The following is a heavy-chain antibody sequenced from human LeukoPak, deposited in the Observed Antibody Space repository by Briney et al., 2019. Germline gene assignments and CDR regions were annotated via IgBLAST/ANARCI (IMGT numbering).Heavy chain of an antibody. CDR3: ARHEGKGSGSYYSNFDY. V-gene: IGHV4-39*01. J-gene: IGHJ4*02. CDR1: GGSMSSSSYY. Sequence: SETLSLTCTVSGGSMSSSSYYWGWIRQPPGKGLEWIGSIYYSGSTYYNPSLTSRVTISVDTSKNQFSLKLNSVTAADTAVYYCARHEGKGSGSYYSNFDYWGQGTLVTVSS. D-gene: IGHD3-10*01. CDR2: IYYSGST.